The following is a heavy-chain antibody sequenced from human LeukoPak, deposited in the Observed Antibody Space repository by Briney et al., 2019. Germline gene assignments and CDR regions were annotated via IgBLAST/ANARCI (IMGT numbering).Heavy chain of an antibody. CDR1: GGSFSGYY. CDR3: ARPYDSSGYYYFH. CDR2: INHSGST. J-gene: IGHJ4*02. D-gene: IGHD3-22*01. Sequence: SETLSLTCAVYGGSFSGYYWSWIRQPPGKGLEWIGEINHSGSTNYNPSLKSRVTISVDTSKNQFSLELSSVTAADTAVYYCARPYDSSGYYYFHWGQGTLVTVSS. V-gene: IGHV4-34*01.